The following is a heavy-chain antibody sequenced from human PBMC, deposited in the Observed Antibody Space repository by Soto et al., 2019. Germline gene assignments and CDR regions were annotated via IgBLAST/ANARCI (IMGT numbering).Heavy chain of an antibody. J-gene: IGHJ4*02. CDR3: AKKAGRGVDTPMVAIFDY. D-gene: IGHD5-18*01. CDR1: GFTFTHNA. CDR2: ISYDGSNE. Sequence: QVQLVESGGGVVQPGRSLRLSCAASGFTFTHNAMHWVRQAPGKGLEWVAVISYDGSNEYYADSVKGRFTIARDNSKNTVYLQMDSLRTEDTAVYYCAKKAGRGVDTPMVAIFDYWGQGTLVTVST. V-gene: IGHV3-30*18.